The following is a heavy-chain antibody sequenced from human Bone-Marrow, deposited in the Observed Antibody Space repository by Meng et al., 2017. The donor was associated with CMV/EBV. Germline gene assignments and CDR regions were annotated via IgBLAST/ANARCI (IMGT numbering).Heavy chain of an antibody. V-gene: IGHV4-61*05. CDR3: ARGWVDGMDV. Sequence: SETLSLTCTVSGGSISSSSYYWGWIRQPPGKGLEWIGYIYYSGSTNYNPSLKSRVTISVDTSKNQFSLKLSSVTAADTAVYYWARGWVDGMDVWGQGTTVTVAS. D-gene: IGHD1-26*01. J-gene: IGHJ6*02. CDR2: IYYSGST. CDR1: GGSISSSSYY.